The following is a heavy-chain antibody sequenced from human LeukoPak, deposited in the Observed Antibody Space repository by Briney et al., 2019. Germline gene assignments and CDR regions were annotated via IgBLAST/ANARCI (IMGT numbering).Heavy chain of an antibody. CDR2: ISAYNGNT. Sequence: ASVTVSCKASGYTSTSYGISWVRQAPGQGLEWMGWISAYNGNTNYAQKLQGRVTMTTDTSTSTAYMELRSLRSDDTAVYYCARADPIVATYYFDYWGQGTLVTVSS. J-gene: IGHJ4*02. CDR1: GYTSTSYG. V-gene: IGHV1-18*01. D-gene: IGHD5-12*01. CDR3: ARADPIVATYYFDY.